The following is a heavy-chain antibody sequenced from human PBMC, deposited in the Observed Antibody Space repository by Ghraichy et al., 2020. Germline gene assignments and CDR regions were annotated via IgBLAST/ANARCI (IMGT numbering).Heavy chain of an antibody. J-gene: IGHJ6*02. CDR1: GGSFSGYY. Sequence: SQTLSLTCAVYGGSFSGYYWSWIRQPPGKGLEWIGEINHSGSTNYNPSLKSRVTISVDTSKNQFSLKLSSVTAADTAVYYCARSPYDSSGYYFRTRGFGMDVWGQGTTVTVSS. CDR3: ARSPYDSSGYYFRTRGFGMDV. CDR2: INHSGST. V-gene: IGHV4-34*01. D-gene: IGHD3-22*01.